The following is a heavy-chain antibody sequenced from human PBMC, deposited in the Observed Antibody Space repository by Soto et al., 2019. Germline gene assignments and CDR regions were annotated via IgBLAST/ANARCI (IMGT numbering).Heavy chain of an antibody. V-gene: IGHV3-23*01. Sequence: VQLLESGGGLVQPGGSLRLSCAASGFTFSNYAMSWVRQAPGKGLEWVSAISGSGGSTYYADSVKGRFTISRDNSKNTLYLQMSSLRAEDTAVYYCAKRSATRQSHFDSWGQGTLVTVSS. D-gene: IGHD5-12*01. CDR2: ISGSGGST. J-gene: IGHJ4*02. CDR1: GFTFSNYA. CDR3: AKRSATRQSHFDS.